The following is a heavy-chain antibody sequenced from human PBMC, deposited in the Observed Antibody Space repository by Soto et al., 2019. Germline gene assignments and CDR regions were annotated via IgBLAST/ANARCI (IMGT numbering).Heavy chain of an antibody. Sequence: ASVKVSCKASGYTFTSYAMHWVRQAPGQRLEWMGWINAGNGNTKYSQKFQGRVTITRDTSASTAYMELSSLRSEDTAVYYCARSMGNFIAVAPGDPWGQGTLVTVSS. V-gene: IGHV1-3*01. D-gene: IGHD6-19*01. CDR3: ARSMGNFIAVAPGDP. J-gene: IGHJ5*02. CDR1: GYTFTSYA. CDR2: INAGNGNT.